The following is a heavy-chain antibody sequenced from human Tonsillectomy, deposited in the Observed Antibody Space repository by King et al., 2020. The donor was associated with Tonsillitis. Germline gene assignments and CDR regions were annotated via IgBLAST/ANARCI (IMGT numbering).Heavy chain of an antibody. J-gene: IGHJ4*02. CDR1: GGAISRYY. CDR3: AREDNYYFDY. D-gene: IGHD1-1*01. Sequence: QLQESGPVLVKPLETLSLTCTGSGGAISRYYLSWIRQPPGEGMEWIGYIYDRGRTNYNPPLKSRVTTSVDTSKNQFSLKLSSVTAADTAVYYCAREDNYYFDYWGQGTLVTVSS. CDR2: IYDRGRT. V-gene: IGHV4-59*01.